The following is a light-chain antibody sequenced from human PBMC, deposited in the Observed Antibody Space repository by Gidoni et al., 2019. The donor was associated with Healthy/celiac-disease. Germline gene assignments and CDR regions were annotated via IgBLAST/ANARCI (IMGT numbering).Light chain of an antibody. CDR3: QQSYSTPHT. V-gene: IGKV1-39*01. CDR2: AAS. CDR1: QSISSY. Sequence: QMTQSPSSLSASVGDRVTITCRASQSISSYLNWYQQKPGKAPKLLIYAASSLQSGVPSRFSGSGSGTDVTLTISSLQPEDFATYYCQQSYSTPHTFGPGTKVDIK. J-gene: IGKJ3*01.